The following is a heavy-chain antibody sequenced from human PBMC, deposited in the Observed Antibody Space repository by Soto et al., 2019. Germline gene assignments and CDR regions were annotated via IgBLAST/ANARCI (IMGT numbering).Heavy chain of an antibody. CDR1: GYPFINYG. J-gene: IGHJ5*02. Sequence: QLQLVQSAAEVKKPGASVRVSCKAYGYPFINYGISWIRQAPEQGLEWMGWIKVDSGYTNYAQKFQGRVTMTSDTSSHTAFMDLRSLRLDDTAVYFCATAYDPAVDPWGQGILLSVSS. CDR2: IKVDSGYT. V-gene: IGHV1-18*04. D-gene: IGHD5-12*01. CDR3: ATAYDPAVDP.